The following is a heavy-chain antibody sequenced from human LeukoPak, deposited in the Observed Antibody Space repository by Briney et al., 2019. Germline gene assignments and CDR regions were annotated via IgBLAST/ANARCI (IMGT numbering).Heavy chain of an antibody. CDR3: ARRDGSSGYYYFDY. CDR2: INSDGSST. D-gene: IGHD3-22*01. V-gene: IGHV3-74*01. J-gene: IGHJ4*02. Sequence: GRSLRLSCAASGFTFSSYWMHWVRQAPGKGLVWVSRINSDGSSTSYADSVKGRFTISRDNAKNTLYLQMNSLRAEDTAVYYCARRDGSSGYYYFDYWGQGTLVTVSS. CDR1: GFTFSSYW.